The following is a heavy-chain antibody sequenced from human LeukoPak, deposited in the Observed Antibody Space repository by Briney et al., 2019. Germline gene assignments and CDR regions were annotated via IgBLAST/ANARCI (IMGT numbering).Heavy chain of an antibody. Sequence: GGSLRLSCAASGFTFYRYSMNWARQAPEKGLEWVSSISSSGDYIYYADSVKGRFTVSRDNAKNSLSLQLNSLRTEDTAVYYCARAAIEWFGESRYWGQGTLVTVSS. CDR1: GFTFYRYS. CDR3: ARAAIEWFGESRY. D-gene: IGHD3-10*01. J-gene: IGHJ4*02. CDR2: ISSSGDYI. V-gene: IGHV3-21*01.